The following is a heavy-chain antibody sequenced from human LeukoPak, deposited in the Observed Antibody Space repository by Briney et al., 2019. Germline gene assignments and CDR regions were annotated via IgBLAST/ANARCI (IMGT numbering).Heavy chain of an antibody. CDR3: ARGGVGATRHLDS. CDR1: GFTFSSYA. V-gene: IGHV3-30*01. D-gene: IGHD1-26*01. Sequence: QPGGSLRLSCAASGFTFSSYAMHWVRQAPGKGLEWVAVISYDGSNKYYADSVKGRFTISRDNSKNTLYLQMNSLRAEDTAVYYCARGGVGATRHLDSWGRGTLVTVSS. CDR2: ISYDGSNK. J-gene: IGHJ4*02.